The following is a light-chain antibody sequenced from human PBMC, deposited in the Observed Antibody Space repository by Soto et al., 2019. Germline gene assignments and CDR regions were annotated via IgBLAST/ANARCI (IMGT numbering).Light chain of an antibody. V-gene: IGLV2-8*01. CDR2: EVS. Sequence: QSVLTQPASVSGSPGQSITISCTGTSSDIGNYDFVSWYQQHPGKAPKLMIYEVSKRPSGVPDRFSGSKSGNTASLTVSGLQAEDEADYYCSSYAGNNNLVFGGGTKLTVL. CDR3: SSYAGNNNLV. CDR1: SSDIGNYDF. J-gene: IGLJ2*01.